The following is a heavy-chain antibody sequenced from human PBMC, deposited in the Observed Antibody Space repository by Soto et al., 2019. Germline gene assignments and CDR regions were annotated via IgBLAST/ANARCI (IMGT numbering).Heavy chain of an antibody. CDR2: IWYDGSKR. CDR3: ARGWGSGVHHSCWDV. J-gene: IGHJ3*01. Sequence: LSCAASGFSFRNYGIHWVRQAPGKGLDWVAVIWYDGSKRYYADSVRGRFPISRDNSRNTVHLQMDSLRAKDTAVYYCARGWGSGVHHSCWDVWGQGTTVVVS. D-gene: IGHD6-19*01. CDR1: GFSFRNYG. V-gene: IGHV3-33*01.